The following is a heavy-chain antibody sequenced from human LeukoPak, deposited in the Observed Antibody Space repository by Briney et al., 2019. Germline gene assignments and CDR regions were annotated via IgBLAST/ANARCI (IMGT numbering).Heavy chain of an antibody. V-gene: IGHV3-30*02. J-gene: IGHJ4*02. CDR1: GFTFKTFG. D-gene: IGHD6-19*01. CDR2: IRNDGNNK. CDR3: AKSWVAGPRGLICFDY. Sequence: SGGSLRLSCAASGFTFKTFGMHWVRQAPGKGLEWVAFIRNDGNNKYYADSVKGRLTISRDNTKNTLYLQMNSLRAEDTAVYYCAKSWVAGPRGLICFDYWGQGTLVTVSS.